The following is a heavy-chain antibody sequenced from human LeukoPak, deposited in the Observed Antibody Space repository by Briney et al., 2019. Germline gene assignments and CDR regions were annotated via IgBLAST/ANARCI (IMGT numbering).Heavy chain of an antibody. CDR2: IYAGDSST. Sequence: GESLKISCKGSGFTLSTYSFAWVRQMPGKGLGWTGVIYAGDSSTRYSPSFQGQVTISVDKSISTAYLQWSSLKASDSAIYYCARHSCYDSWGQGTLVTVSS. D-gene: IGHD3-16*01. J-gene: IGHJ4*02. CDR1: GFTLSTYS. CDR3: ARHSCYDS. V-gene: IGHV5-51*01.